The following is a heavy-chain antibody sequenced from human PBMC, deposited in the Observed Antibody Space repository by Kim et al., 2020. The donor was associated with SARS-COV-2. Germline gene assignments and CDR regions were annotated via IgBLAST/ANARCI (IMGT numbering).Heavy chain of an antibody. J-gene: IGHJ4*02. V-gene: IGHV3-7*01. D-gene: IGHD6-19*01. CDR3: AISYSSGWSFDY. Sequence: YCVGSVKGRFTISRDNAKNSLYLQMNSLRAEDTAVYYCAISYSSGWSFDYWGQGTLVTVSS.